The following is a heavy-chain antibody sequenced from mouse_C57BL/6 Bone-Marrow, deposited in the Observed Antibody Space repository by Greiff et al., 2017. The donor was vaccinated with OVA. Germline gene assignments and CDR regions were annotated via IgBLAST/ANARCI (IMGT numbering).Heavy chain of an antibody. CDR2: IYPGDGDT. CDR1: GYAFSSSW. Sequence: QVQLQQSGPELVKPGASVKISCKASGYAFSSSWMNWVKQRPGKGLEWIGRIYPGDGDTNYNGKFKGKATLTADKSSSTAYMQLSSLTSEDSAVYFCARGRHDGPYWYFDVWGTGTTVTVSS. V-gene: IGHV1-82*01. J-gene: IGHJ1*03. CDR3: ARGRHDGPYWYFDV. D-gene: IGHD2-3*01.